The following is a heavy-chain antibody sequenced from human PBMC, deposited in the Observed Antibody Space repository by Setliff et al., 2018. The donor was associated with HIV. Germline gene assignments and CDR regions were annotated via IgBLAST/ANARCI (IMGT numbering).Heavy chain of an antibody. CDR3: ARDAITLIRGITAFDY. CDR1: GFTFSSYS. CDR2: IRSSSGTI. D-gene: IGHD3-10*01. Sequence: GGSLRLSCAASGFTFSSYSMNWVRQAPGKGLEWVSYIRSSSGTIFYADSVRGRFTISRDNAKNSPYLQMNSLRVEDTAVYYCARDAITLIRGITAFDYWGQGTLVTVSS. J-gene: IGHJ4*02. V-gene: IGHV3-48*01.